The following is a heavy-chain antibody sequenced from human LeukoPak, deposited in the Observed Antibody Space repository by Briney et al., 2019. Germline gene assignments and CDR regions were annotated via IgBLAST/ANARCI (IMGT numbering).Heavy chain of an antibody. J-gene: IGHJ4*02. Sequence: ASVKVSCKASGYTFTSYGISWVRQAPGQGLEWMGWISAYNGNTNYAQKLQGRVTMTTDTSTSTAYMELRSLRSDDTAVYYRARHFWSDTLGDYWGQGTLVTVSS. CDR3: ARHFWSDTLGDY. CDR2: ISAYNGNT. D-gene: IGHD3-3*01. V-gene: IGHV1-18*01. CDR1: GYTFTSYG.